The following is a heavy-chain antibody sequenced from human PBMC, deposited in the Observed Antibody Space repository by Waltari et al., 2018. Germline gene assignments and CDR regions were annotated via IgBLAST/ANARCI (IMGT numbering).Heavy chain of an antibody. Sequence: QVQMVQSAAEVQQPGSSVKVTCKASGGTFISYPISWVRQAPGQGLEWMGRVIPILGIANYAQKFQGRVTITADKSTSTAYMELSSLRSEDTAVYYCARTTVTQNFDYWGQGTLVTVSS. V-gene: IGHV1-69*02. CDR2: VIPILGIA. J-gene: IGHJ4*02. CDR3: ARTTVTQNFDY. CDR1: GGTFISYP. D-gene: IGHD4-17*01.